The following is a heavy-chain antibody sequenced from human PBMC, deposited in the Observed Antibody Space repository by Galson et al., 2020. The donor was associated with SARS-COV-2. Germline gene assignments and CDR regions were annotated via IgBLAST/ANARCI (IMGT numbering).Heavy chain of an antibody. Sequence: GGSLRLSCAASGFTFSSYAINWVRQAPGKGLEWVSYISDGGNTKYYADSVKGRFTISRDNVKNSLYLQMNSLRDEDTAVYFCARASYFSDYAPDYWGQGTLVTVSS. CDR3: ARASYFSDYAPDY. CDR2: ISDGGNTK. CDR1: GFTFSSYA. J-gene: IGHJ4*02. V-gene: IGHV3-48*03. D-gene: IGHD4-17*01.